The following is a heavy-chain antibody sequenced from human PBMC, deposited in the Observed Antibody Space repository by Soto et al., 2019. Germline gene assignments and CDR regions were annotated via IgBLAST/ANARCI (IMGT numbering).Heavy chain of an antibody. Sequence: SETLSLTCIISGDSTSNYYWSWIRQSPGKGLEWIGYISYSGNTNYNPSLKSRVTISVDTSKDQLSLKVTSVTAADTAMYYCACLRCKRGSPIDYWGQGTQVTVSS. CDR2: ISYSGNT. J-gene: IGHJ4*02. CDR1: GDSTSNYY. D-gene: IGHD2-15*01. V-gene: IGHV4-59*01. CDR3: ACLRCKRGSPIDY.